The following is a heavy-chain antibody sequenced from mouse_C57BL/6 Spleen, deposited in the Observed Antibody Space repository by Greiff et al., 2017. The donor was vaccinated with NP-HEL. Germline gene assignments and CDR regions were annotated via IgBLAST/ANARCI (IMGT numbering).Heavy chain of an antibody. CDR2: IDPENGDT. Sequence: EVKLVESGAELVRPGASVKLSCTASGFNIKDDYMHWVKQRPEQGLEWIGWIDPENGDTEYASKFQGKATITADTSSNTAYLQLSSLTSEDTAVYDCTFYGSSPYYAMDYWGQGTSVTVSS. CDR1: GFNIKDDY. D-gene: IGHD1-1*01. J-gene: IGHJ4*01. V-gene: IGHV14-4*01. CDR3: TFYGSSPYYAMDY.